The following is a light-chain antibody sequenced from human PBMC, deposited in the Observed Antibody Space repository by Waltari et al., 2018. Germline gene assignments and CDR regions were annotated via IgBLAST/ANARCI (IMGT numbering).Light chain of an antibody. V-gene: IGLV3-25*03. CDR3: QSAHPNTGVV. CDR1: KLSSQY. CDR2: KDT. Sequence: SSELTQPPSVSVSPGQTARIPCSGDKLSSQYVYWYQQKPGQTPIILIRKDTERPSGVPERFSGSTSWTTVTLTITGVQPEDEADYYCQSAHPNTGVVFGGGTK. J-gene: IGLJ2*01.